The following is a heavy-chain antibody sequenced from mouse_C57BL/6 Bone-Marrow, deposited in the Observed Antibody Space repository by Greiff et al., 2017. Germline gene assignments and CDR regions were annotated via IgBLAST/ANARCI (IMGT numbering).Heavy chain of an antibody. J-gene: IGHJ1*03. V-gene: IGHV2-5*01. Sequence: VQGVESGPGLVQPSQSLSITCTVSGFSLTSYGVHWVRQSPGKGLEWLGVIWRGGSTDYNAAFMSRLSITKDNSKSQVFFKMNSLQADDTAIYYCAKNYYGPNWYFDVWGTGTTVTVSS. D-gene: IGHD1-1*01. CDR2: IWRGGST. CDR1: GFSLTSYG. CDR3: AKNYYGPNWYFDV.